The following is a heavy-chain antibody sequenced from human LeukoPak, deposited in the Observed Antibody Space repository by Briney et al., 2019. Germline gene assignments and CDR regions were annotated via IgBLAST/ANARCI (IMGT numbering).Heavy chain of an antibody. CDR3: ARLGATKKYFDWFSLDY. V-gene: IGHV4-34*01. D-gene: IGHD3-9*01. Sequence: SETLSLTCAVYGGSFSGYYWSWIRQPPGKGLEWTGEINHSGSTNYNPSLKSRVTISVDTSKNQFSLKLSSVTAADTAVYYCARLGATKKYFDWFSLDYWGQGTLVTVSS. J-gene: IGHJ4*02. CDR1: GGSFSGYY. CDR2: INHSGST.